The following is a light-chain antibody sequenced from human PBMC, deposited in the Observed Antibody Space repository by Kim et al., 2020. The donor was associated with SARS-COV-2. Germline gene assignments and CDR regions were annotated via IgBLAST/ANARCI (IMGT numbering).Light chain of an antibody. CDR1: SLRMYH. Sequence: SSALTQDPAVSVALGQTVRITCQGDSLRMYHASWYQQKPGQAPVLVIFGQNSRPSGIPDRFSGSDSGNTASLTITGAQAEDEADYYCNSRDTSGKHRVFGGGTQLTVL. CDR3: NSRDTSGKHRV. J-gene: IGLJ2*01. CDR2: GQN. V-gene: IGLV3-19*01.